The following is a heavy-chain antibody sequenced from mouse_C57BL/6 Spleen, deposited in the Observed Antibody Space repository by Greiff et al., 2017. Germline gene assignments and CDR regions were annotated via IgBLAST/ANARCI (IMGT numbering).Heavy chain of an antibody. Sequence: VKLMESGPELVKPGASVKISCKASGYAFSSSWMNWVKQRPGKGLEWIGRIYPGDGDTNYNGKFKGKATLTADKSSSTAYRQLSSLTSEDSAVYFCARQVTTVVARYFDVWGTGTTVTVSS. D-gene: IGHD1-1*01. CDR2: IYPGDGDT. CDR3: ARQVTTVVARYFDV. CDR1: GYAFSSSW. J-gene: IGHJ1*03. V-gene: IGHV1-82*01.